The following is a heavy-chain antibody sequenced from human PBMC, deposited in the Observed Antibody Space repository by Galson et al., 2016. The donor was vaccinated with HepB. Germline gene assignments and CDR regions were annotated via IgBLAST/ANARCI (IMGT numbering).Heavy chain of an antibody. J-gene: IGHJ4*02. CDR3: ARIAADGSTFDY. V-gene: IGHV3-7*03. CDR2: NQDGSVE. Sequence: NQDGSVEKYADSVRGRFTVFKDNAKNSVYLQLNSLSAGDTAMFYCARIAADGSTFDYWGQGTLVTVSS. D-gene: IGHD6-13*01.